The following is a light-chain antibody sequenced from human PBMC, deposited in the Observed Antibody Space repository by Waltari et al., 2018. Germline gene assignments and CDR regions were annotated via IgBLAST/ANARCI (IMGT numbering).Light chain of an antibody. CDR1: QNLNSW. J-gene: IGKJ1*01. CDR2: KAS. Sequence: IQMTQSPSTLSASVGDRVTITCRASQNLNSWLAWYQQKPGKAPKLLIYKASSLKSGVPSSFGGSRSGTEFTLTISSLQPDDFATYYCQQHSNYWTFGQGTKVEIK. CDR3: QQHSNYWT. V-gene: IGKV1-5*03.